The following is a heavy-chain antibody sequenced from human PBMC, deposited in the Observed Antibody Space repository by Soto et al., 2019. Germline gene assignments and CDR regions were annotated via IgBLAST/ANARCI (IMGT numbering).Heavy chain of an antibody. CDR2: IYHSGST. V-gene: IGHV4-38-2*01. CDR3: ARVNAYSGYYYYGMDV. Sequence: PSETLSLTCAVSGYSISSGYYWGWIRQPPGKGLEWIGSIYHSGSTYYNPSLKSRVTISVDTSKNQFSLKLSSVTAADTAVYYCARVNAYSGYYYYGMDVWGQGTTVTVSS. CDR1: GYSISSGYY. J-gene: IGHJ6*02. D-gene: IGHD5-12*01.